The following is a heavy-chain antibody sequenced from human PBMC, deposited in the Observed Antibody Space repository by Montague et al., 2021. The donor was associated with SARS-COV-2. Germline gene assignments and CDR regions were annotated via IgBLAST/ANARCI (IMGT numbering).Heavy chain of an antibody. V-gene: IGHV4-34*01. CDR2: IDHSGNT. Sequence: SETLSLTCAVYGGSFSTYYWAWIRQSPGKGLEWIGNIDHSGNTNYNPSLKSRVSIVVDTSSSQFSLHLTSVTAAGAAVYYRARDQTVLEWIWYGMVVWGPGTTGTVSS. J-gene: IGHJ6*02. CDR1: GGSFSTYY. CDR3: ARDQTVLEWIWYGMVV. D-gene: IGHD3-3*01.